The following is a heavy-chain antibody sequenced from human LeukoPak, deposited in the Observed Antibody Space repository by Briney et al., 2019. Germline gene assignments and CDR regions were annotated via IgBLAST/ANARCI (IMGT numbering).Heavy chain of an antibody. J-gene: IGHJ6*02. V-gene: IGHV3-11*01. CDR1: GFTFSDYY. D-gene: IGHD6-6*01. CDR3: ARSRRVYSSSSAYFYGMDV. Sequence: GGSLRLSCAASGFTFSDYYMSWIRRAPGKGLEWVSYISSSGSTIYYADSVKGLFTISRDNAKNSLYLQMNSLRAEDTAVYYCARSRRVYSSSSAYFYGMDVWGQGTTVTVSS. CDR2: ISSSGSTI.